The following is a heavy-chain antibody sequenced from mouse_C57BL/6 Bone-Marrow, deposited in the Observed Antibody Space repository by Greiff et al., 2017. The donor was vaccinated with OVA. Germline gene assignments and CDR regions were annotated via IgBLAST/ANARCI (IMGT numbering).Heavy chain of an antibody. CDR2: INPYNGGT. CDR3: ASRDYDGAGLAY. Sequence: EVQLQQSGPVLVKPGASVKMSCKASGYTFTDYYMNWVKQSHGKSLEWIGVINPYNGGTSYNQQFKGKATLTVDKSSSTADMELNSLTSEDSAVYYCASRDYDGAGLAYWGQGTLVTVSA. D-gene: IGHD2-4*01. CDR1: GYTFTDYY. J-gene: IGHJ3*01. V-gene: IGHV1-19*01.